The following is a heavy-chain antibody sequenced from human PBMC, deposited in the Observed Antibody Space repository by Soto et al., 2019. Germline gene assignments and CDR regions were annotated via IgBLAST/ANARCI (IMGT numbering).Heavy chain of an antibody. J-gene: IGHJ6*03. CDR1: GFTFSNFA. D-gene: IGHD2-2*01. Sequence: EVQVLESGGGLVQPGGSLRLSCAASGFTFSNFAMSWVRHAPGKGLEWVSEISGSTGSTYYADSVKGRFTISRDNSKNTLHLQINSLRAEDTAVYYWAKDTSSSPSYMDVWGKGTTVTVSS. V-gene: IGHV3-23*01. CDR3: AKDTSSSPSYMDV. CDR2: ISGSTGST.